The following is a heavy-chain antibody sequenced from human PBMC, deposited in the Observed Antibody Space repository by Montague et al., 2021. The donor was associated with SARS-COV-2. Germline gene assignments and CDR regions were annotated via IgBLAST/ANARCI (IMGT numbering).Heavy chain of an antibody. CDR3: AREYSAPRWFGEYNRYGMDV. CDR2: IWYDGSNQ. J-gene: IGHJ6*02. V-gene: IGHV3-33*08. D-gene: IGHD3-10*01. Sequence: LRLSCAASGFTFSSYDMHWARQAPGEGLEWVAVIWYDGSNQYYGDSVKGRFTISRDNSKNTLYLQMNSLRAEDTAVYYCAREYSAPRWFGEYNRYGMDVCGQGTTVTVSS. CDR1: GFTFSSYD.